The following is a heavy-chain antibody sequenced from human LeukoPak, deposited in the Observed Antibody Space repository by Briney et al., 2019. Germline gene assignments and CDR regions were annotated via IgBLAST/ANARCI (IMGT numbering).Heavy chain of an antibody. J-gene: IGHJ4*02. Sequence: SETLSLTCAVYGGSFSGYYWSWIRQPPGKGLEWIGEINHSGSTNYNPSLKSRITISVDTSKNQFSLKLSSVTAADTAVYYCARGRSWNETFDYWGQGTLVTVSS. CDR2: INHSGST. D-gene: IGHD1-1*01. CDR1: GGSFSGYY. CDR3: ARGRSWNETFDY. V-gene: IGHV4-34*01.